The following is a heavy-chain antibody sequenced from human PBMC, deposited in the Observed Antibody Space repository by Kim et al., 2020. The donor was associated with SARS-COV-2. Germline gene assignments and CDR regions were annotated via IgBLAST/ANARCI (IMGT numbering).Heavy chain of an antibody. CDR2: ISYDGSNK. J-gene: IGHJ4*02. Sequence: GGSLRLSCAASGFTFSSYAMHWVRQAPGKGLEWVAVISYDGSNKYYADSVKGRFTISRDNSKNTLYLQMNSLRAEDTAVYYCARGIAVAVTGDYWGQGTLVTVSS. V-gene: IGHV3-30*04. CDR1: GFTFSSYA. D-gene: IGHD6-19*01. CDR3: ARGIAVAVTGDY.